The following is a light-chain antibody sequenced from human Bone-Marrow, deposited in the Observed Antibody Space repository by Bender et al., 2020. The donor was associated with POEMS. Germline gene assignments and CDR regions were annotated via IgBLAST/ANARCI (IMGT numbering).Light chain of an antibody. CDR1: DLGDKY. Sequence: SYEVTQPPSVSVSPGQTASITCSGDDLGDKYVAWYQQKPGQSPVLVIYQDTKRPSGIPERFSGSNSGNNATLTISGTQAMDEADYYCQAWDTYSVIFGGGTKLTVL. CDR2: QDT. J-gene: IGLJ2*01. V-gene: IGLV3-1*01. CDR3: QAWDTYSVI.